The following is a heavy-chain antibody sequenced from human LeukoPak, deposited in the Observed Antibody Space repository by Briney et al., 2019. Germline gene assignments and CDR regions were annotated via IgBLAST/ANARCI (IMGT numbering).Heavy chain of an antibody. J-gene: IGHJ4*02. CDR1: GFTFGSYA. CDR3: ARDREFVVVTAIGY. CDR2: ISYDGSNK. V-gene: IGHV3-30-3*01. Sequence: PGGSLRLSCAASGFTFGSYAMHWVRQAPGKGLEWVAVISYDGSNKYYADSVKGRFTISRDNSKNTLYLQMNSLRAEDTAVYYCARDREFVVVTAIGYWGQGTLVTVSS. D-gene: IGHD2-21*02.